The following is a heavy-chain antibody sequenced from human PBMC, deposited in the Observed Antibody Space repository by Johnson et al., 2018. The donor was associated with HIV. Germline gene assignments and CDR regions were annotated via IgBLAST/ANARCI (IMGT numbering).Heavy chain of an antibody. D-gene: IGHD3-10*01. J-gene: IGHJ3*02. CDR2: IYSGGST. V-gene: IGHV3-66*01. CDR1: GFTVSSNY. CDR3: ARESGHFGVSAFDM. Sequence: MLLVESGGGLVQPGGSLRLSCAASGFTVSSNYMSWVRQAPGKGLEWVSVIYSGGSTYYADSVKGRFTISRDNAQNSLYLQMSSLRVEDTAVYYCARESGHFGVSAFDMWGQGTMVTVSS.